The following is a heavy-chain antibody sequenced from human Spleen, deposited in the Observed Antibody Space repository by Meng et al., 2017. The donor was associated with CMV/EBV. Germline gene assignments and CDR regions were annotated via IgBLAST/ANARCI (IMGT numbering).Heavy chain of an antibody. J-gene: IGHJ6*02. CDR1: GFTFEYYA. D-gene: IGHD2/OR15-2a*01. Sequence: GESLKISCASCGFTFEYYAMHWVRQAPGQGLEWVSLISWDGGSTYYADSVKRRFTISRDNSKNSLYLQMNSLRAEVTALYYCAKDRTPPPVIGLFYYGMEVWGQGTTVTVSS. CDR2: ISWDGGST. V-gene: IGHV3-43D*03. CDR3: AKDRTPPPVIGLFYYGMEV.